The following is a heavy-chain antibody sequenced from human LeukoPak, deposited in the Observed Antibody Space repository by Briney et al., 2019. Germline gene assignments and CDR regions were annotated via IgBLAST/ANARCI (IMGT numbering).Heavy chain of an antibody. D-gene: IGHD1-26*01. J-gene: IGHJ4*02. V-gene: IGHV3-20*04. CDR2: INWSGGST. Sequence: GGSLRLSCAASGFTFDDYGMSWVRQAPGKGLEWVSGINWSGGSTGYADSVKGRFTISRDNAKNSLYLQMNSLRAEDTALYYCARVSGSYYDGYYFDYWGQGTLVTVSS. CDR3: ARVSGSYYDGYYFDY. CDR1: GFTFDDYG.